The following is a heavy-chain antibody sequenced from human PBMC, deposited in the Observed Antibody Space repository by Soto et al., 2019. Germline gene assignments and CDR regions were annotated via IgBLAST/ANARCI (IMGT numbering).Heavy chain of an antibody. V-gene: IGHV1-2*02. CDR1: GYTFSAYY. CDR3: MRGGWGDSPIDY. Sequence: ASVKVSCKTSGYTFSAYYVRWARLTPGRGFQWLGWINPSNEITTFSQFFQGRVTMTRDTSTNTVHMELNRLTSDDTAVYYCMRGGWGDSPIDYWGQGTQVTVSS. J-gene: IGHJ4*02. D-gene: IGHD1-26*01. CDR2: INPSNEIT.